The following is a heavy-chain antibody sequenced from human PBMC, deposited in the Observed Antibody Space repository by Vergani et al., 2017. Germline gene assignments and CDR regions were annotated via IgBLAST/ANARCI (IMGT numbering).Heavy chain of an antibody. Sequence: VQLVESGGGVVQPGRSLRLSCAASGFTFSSYGMHWVSQAPGKGLEWVSAIIGSGGSTYYADSVKGRVTISRDNSKNTLYLQMNSLRAEDTAVYYCAKSTVTTVFDYWGQGTLVTVSS. CDR3: AKSTVTTVFDY. CDR1: GFTFSSYG. D-gene: IGHD4-17*01. CDR2: IIGSGGST. V-gene: IGHV3-23*04. J-gene: IGHJ4*02.